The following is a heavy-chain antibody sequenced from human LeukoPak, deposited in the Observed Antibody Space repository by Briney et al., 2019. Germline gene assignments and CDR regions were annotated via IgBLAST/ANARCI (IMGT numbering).Heavy chain of an antibody. CDR3: ASAGRYSYGYFDY. CDR1: GLTFSSYG. CDR2: IRYDGSDK. V-gene: IGHV3-30*02. J-gene: IGHJ4*02. D-gene: IGHD5-18*01. Sequence: GDSLRLSCAVSGLTFSSYGVHWVRQAPGKGLEWVAFIRYDGSDKWYADSVKGRFTISRDNSKNTLYLQMNSLRAEDTAVYYCASAGRYSYGYFDYWGQGTLVTVSS.